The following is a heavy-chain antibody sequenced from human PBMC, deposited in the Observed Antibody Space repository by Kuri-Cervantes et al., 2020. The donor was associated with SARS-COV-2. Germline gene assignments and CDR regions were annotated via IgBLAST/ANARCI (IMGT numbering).Heavy chain of an antibody. D-gene: IGHD2-2*01. V-gene: IGHV3-21*04. CDR1: GFTFSSYS. CDR2: ISSSSSYI. J-gene: IGHJ5*02. Sequence: GESLKISCAASGFTFSSYSMNWVRQAPGKGLEWVSSISSSSSYIYYADSVKGRFTISRDNAKNSLYLQMNSLRAEDTALYYCARDLSDSSTPPHDPWGQGTLVTVSS. CDR3: ARDLSDSSTPPHDP.